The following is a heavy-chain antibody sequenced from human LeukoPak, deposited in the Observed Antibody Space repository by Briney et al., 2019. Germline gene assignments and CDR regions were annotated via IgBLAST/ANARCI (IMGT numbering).Heavy chain of an antibody. Sequence: GGSLRLSCAASGFTFSSYWMHWVRQAPGKGLVWVSRINSDGSSTSYADSVKGRFTISRDNSKNTLYLQMNSLRAEDTAVYYCAKGSRVSVQAFDYWGQGTLVTVSS. CDR2: INSDGSST. D-gene: IGHD2-2*01. CDR1: GFTFSSYW. CDR3: AKGSRVSVQAFDY. V-gene: IGHV3-74*01. J-gene: IGHJ4*02.